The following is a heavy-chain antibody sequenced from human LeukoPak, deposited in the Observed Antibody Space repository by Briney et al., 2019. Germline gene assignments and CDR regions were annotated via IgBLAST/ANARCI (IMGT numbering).Heavy chain of an antibody. J-gene: IGHJ4*02. V-gene: IGHV3-33*01. Sequence: PGRSLRHSCAASGFTFSSYGMHWVRQAPGKGLEWVAVIWYDGSNKYYADSVKGRFTISRDNSKNTLYLQMNSLRAEDTAVYYCARSPTRGYSGYDSLDYWGQGTLVTVSS. CDR2: IWYDGSNK. CDR3: ARSPTRGYSGYDSLDY. D-gene: IGHD5-12*01. CDR1: GFTFSSYG.